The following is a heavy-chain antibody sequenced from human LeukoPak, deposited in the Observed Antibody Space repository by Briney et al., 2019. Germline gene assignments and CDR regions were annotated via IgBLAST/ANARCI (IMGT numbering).Heavy chain of an antibody. CDR1: GDSIINHY. V-gene: IGHV4-59*11. D-gene: IGHD7-27*01. Sequence: SETLSLTCTASGDSIINHYWSWIRQPPGKGLEWIGYIYSSGSTNYNASLTSRLTMSVDTSKSQFSLKLTSVTAADTAVYFCARDTGEEGFDYWGQGTLVTVSS. CDR3: ARDTGEEGFDY. J-gene: IGHJ4*02. CDR2: IYSSGST.